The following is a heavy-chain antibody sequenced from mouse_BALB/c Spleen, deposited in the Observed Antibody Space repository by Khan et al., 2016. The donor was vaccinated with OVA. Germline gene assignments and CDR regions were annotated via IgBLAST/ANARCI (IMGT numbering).Heavy chain of an antibody. Sequence: VELVESGPGLVAPSQSLSITCTVYGYSLTRYGVHWVRQPPGKGLEWLGLIWAGGSTNYNWALMSRLSISIDNSKCLVFLIMNSLQTDDTALYYCARSKYLARYWGQGTTRTVSS. D-gene: IGHD3-3*01. CDR2: IWAGGST. V-gene: IGHV2-9*02. CDR1: GYSLTRYG. J-gene: IGHJ2*01. CDR3: ARSKYLARY.